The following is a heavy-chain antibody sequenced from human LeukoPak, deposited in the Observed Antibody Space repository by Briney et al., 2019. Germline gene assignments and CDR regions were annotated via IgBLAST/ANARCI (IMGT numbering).Heavy chain of an antibody. D-gene: IGHD2-15*01. Sequence: SETLSLTCTVSGGSISSGDYYWSWIRQPPGKGLEWIGYIYYSGSTYYKPSLKSRVTISVDTSKNQFSLKLSSVTAADTAVYYCARGYCSGGSCYSGTVYFDYWGQGTLVTVSS. CDR3: ARGYCSGGSCYSGTVYFDY. CDR1: GGSISSGDYY. V-gene: IGHV4-30-4*01. CDR2: IYYSGST. J-gene: IGHJ4*02.